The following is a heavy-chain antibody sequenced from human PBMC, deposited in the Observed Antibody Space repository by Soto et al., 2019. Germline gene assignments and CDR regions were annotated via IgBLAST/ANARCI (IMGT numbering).Heavy chain of an antibody. CDR3: ARGSPSIFAPDP. J-gene: IGHJ5*02. CDR1: GYSFSNYD. CDR2: LNTKSGNT. V-gene: IGHV1-8*01. Sequence: ASVKVSCKASGYSFSNYDITWVRQASGQGLEWMGWLNTKSGNTGYAPKFQGRLTMTRDTSISTAYMELSSLRSEDTAVYFCARGSPSIFAPDPWGQGTLVTVSS.